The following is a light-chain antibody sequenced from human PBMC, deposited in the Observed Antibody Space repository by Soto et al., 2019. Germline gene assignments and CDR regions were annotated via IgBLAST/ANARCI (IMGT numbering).Light chain of an antibody. CDR3: MQSTQFPNT. CDR1: QSLLQSDGKTH. V-gene: IGKV2D-29*01. Sequence: DIVMTQTPLSLSVAPGQPASISCMSCQSLLQSDGKTHLYWYLQRPGQPPQLLIYEVIKRFSGVPHRFSGSGSGTDFTLKISRVEAEDVGVYYCMQSTQFPNTFGQGTRLEIK. CDR2: EVI. J-gene: IGKJ5*01.